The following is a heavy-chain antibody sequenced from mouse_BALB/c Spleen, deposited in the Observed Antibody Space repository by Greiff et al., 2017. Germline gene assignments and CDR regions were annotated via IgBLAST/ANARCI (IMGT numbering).Heavy chain of an antibody. Sequence: VQLQESGPGLVAPSQSLSITCTVSGFSLTSYGVHWVRQPPGKGLEWLGVIWAGGSTNYNSALMSRLSISKDNSKSQVFLKMNSLQTDDTAMYYCARERGNGAMDYWGQGTSVTVSS. CDR3: ARERGNGAMDY. V-gene: IGHV2-9*02. D-gene: IGHD1-1*02. CDR2: IWAGGST. J-gene: IGHJ4*01. CDR1: GFSLTSYG.